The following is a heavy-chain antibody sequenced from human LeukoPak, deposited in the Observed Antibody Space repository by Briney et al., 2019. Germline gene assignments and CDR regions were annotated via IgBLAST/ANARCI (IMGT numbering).Heavy chain of an antibody. V-gene: IGHV3-23*01. CDR3: AKVGHCSSTSCSGGAFDI. J-gene: IGHJ3*02. Sequence: GGSLRLSWAASGFTFSSYAMSWVRQAPGKGLEWVSAISGSGGSTYYADSVKGRFTISRDNSKNTLYLQMNSLRAEDTAVYYCAKVGHCSSTSCSGGAFDIWGQGTMVTVSS. CDR1: GFTFSSYA. CDR2: ISGSGGST. D-gene: IGHD2-2*01.